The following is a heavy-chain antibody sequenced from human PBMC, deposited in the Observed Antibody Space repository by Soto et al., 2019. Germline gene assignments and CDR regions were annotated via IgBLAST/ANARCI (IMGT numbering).Heavy chain of an antibody. CDR1: GFTFSSYA. Sequence: GGSLRLSCAASGFTFSSYAMHWVRQAPGKGLEWVAVISYDGSNKYYADSVKGRFTISRDNSKNTLYLQMNSLRAEDTAVYYCARGIQLWSENNYFDYWGQGTLVTVSS. CDR2: ISYDGSNK. D-gene: IGHD5-18*01. CDR3: ARGIQLWSENNYFDY. J-gene: IGHJ4*02. V-gene: IGHV3-30-3*01.